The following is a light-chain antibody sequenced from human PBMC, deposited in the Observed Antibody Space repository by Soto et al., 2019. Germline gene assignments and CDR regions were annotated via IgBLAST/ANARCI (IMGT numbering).Light chain of an antibody. CDR3: QQYYNSVLT. J-gene: IGKJ4*01. Sequence: DIQMTQSPSSLSASLGDRVTITCRASQSISNFLNWVQHKPGNAPKVLISAASTLQSGVPPRFCGSESGTDFTLTISSLQPEDSSSYYCQQYYNSVLTFGRGTKADIK. CDR1: QSISNF. V-gene: IGKV1-39*01. CDR2: AAS.